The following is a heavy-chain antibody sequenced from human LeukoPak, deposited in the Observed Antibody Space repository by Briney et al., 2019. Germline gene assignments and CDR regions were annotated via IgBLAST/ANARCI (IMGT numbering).Heavy chain of an antibody. CDR2: IYYSGST. CDR3: ARVGITMVRGVIITGFYYGMDV. D-gene: IGHD3-10*01. V-gene: IGHV4-59*01. CDR1: GGSISSYY. Sequence: PSETLSLTCTVSGGSISSYYWSWIRQPPGKGLEWIGYIYYSGSTNYNPSLKSRVTISVDTSKNQFSLKLSSVTAAVTAVYYCARVGITMVRGVIITGFYYGMDVWGQGTTVTVSS. J-gene: IGHJ6*02.